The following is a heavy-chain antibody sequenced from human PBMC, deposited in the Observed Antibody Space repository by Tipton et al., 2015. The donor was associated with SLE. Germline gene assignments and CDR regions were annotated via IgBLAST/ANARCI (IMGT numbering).Heavy chain of an antibody. CDR2: INPNSGGT. D-gene: IGHD6-13*01. V-gene: IGHV1-2*02. J-gene: IGHJ6*02. CDR3: ARVIAAAGDYDYYYGMYV. CDR1: GYTFTGYY. Sequence: QLVQSGAEVKKPGASVKVSCKASGYTFTGYYMHWVRQAPGQGLEWMGWINPNSGGTNYAQKFQGRVTMTRDTSISTAYMELSRLRSDDTAVYYCARVIAAAGDYDYYYGMYVWGQGTTVTVSS.